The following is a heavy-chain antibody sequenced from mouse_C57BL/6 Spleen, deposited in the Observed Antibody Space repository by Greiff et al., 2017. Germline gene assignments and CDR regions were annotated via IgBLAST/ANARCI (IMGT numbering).Heavy chain of an antibody. D-gene: IGHD2-1*01. J-gene: IGHJ1*03. CDR2: IYPGDGDT. Sequence: VQLQQSGAELVKPGASVKISCKASGYAFSSYWMNWVKQRPGKGLEWIGQIYPGDGDTNYNGKFKGKATLTADKSSSTAYMQLSSLTSEDSAVYFCARSGGNSWYFDVWGTGTTVTVSS. CDR1: GYAFSSYW. V-gene: IGHV1-80*01. CDR3: ARSGGNSWYFDV.